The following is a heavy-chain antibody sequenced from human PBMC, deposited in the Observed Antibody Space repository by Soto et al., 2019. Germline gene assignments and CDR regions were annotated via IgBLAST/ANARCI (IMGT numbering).Heavy chain of an antibody. J-gene: IGHJ4*02. Sequence: QVQLVESGGGLVKPGGSLRLSCAASGFTFSDYYMSWIRQAPGKGLEWVSYVSRGTNTVYYADSVKGRFTISWDNAKKSLFLQLNSLRAEDTAVYYCAGHSGYSHFDYWGQGTLVTVSS. D-gene: IGHD5-18*01. CDR3: AGHSGYSHFDY. V-gene: IGHV3-11*01. CDR2: VSRGTNTV. CDR1: GFTFSDYY.